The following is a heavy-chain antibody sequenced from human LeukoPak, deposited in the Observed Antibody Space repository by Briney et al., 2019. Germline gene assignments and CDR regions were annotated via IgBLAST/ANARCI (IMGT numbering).Heavy chain of an antibody. Sequence: SETLSLTCTVSGYSISSGYYWGWIRQPPGKGLEWIGSTYHSGSTYYNPSLKSRVTISVDTSKNQFSLKLSSVTAADTAVYYCASRPYYGSGSYYNYFDYWGQGTLVTVSS. D-gene: IGHD3-10*01. CDR2: TYHSGST. V-gene: IGHV4-38-2*02. CDR3: ASRPYYGSGSYYNYFDY. J-gene: IGHJ4*02. CDR1: GYSISSGYY.